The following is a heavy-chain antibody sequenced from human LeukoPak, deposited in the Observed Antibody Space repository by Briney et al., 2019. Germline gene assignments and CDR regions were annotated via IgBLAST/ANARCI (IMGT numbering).Heavy chain of an antibody. CDR1: GYTLTELS. Sequence: ASVKVSCKVSGYTLTELSMHWVRQAPGKGLEWMGGFDPEDGETIYAQKFQGRVTMTEDTSTDTAYMELSSLRSEDTAVHYCATDVGYSYGSRAKYFDYWGQGTLVTVSS. J-gene: IGHJ4*02. CDR2: FDPEDGET. CDR3: ATDVGYSYGSRAKYFDY. V-gene: IGHV1-24*01. D-gene: IGHD5-18*01.